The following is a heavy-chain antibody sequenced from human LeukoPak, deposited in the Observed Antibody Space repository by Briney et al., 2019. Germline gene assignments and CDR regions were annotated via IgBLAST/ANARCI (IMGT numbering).Heavy chain of an antibody. V-gene: IGHV3-21*01. CDR1: GFTFSSYS. CDR3: ARVGRYSSQATVDY. Sequence: GGSLRLSCAAPGFTFSSYSMNWVRQVPGEGLEWVSSISSSSSYIYYADSVKGRFTISRDNAKNSLYLQMNSLRAEDTAVYYCARVGRYSSQATVDYWGQGTLVTVSS. D-gene: IGHD6-19*01. J-gene: IGHJ4*02. CDR2: ISSSSSYI.